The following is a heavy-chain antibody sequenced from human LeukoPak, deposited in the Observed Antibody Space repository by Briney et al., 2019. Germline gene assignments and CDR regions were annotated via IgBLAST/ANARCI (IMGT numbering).Heavy chain of an antibody. CDR3: AARNY. V-gene: IGHV3-53*01. CDR2: IYSRGAT. CDR1: GFSVSNNY. D-gene: IGHD1-14*01. J-gene: IGHJ4*02. Sequence: AESLRLSCAASGFSVSNNYMNWVCQAPGKGLEGVSVIYSRGATYYADFVKGRFTISRDNSKNTLYLQMNSLRVEDTAVYYCAARNYWGQGTLVTVSS.